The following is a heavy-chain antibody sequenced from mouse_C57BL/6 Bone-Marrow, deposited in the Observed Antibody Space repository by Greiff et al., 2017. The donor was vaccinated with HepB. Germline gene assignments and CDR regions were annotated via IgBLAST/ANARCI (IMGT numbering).Heavy chain of an antibody. J-gene: IGHJ4*01. CDR2: ISSGSSTI. CDR3: ARAPFYYDYPYYAMDY. V-gene: IGHV5-17*01. D-gene: IGHD2-4*01. Sequence: EVQRVESGGGLVKPGGSLKLSCAASGFTFSDYGMHWVRQAPEKGLEWVAYISSGSSTIYYADTVKGQFTISRDNAKNTLFLQMTSLRSEDTAMYYCARAPFYYDYPYYAMDYWGQGTSVTVSS. CDR1: GFTFSDYG.